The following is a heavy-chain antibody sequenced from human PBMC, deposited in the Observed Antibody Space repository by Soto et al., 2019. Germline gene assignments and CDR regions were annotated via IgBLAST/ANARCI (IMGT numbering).Heavy chain of an antibody. CDR2: ISAYNGNT. V-gene: IGHV1-18*01. J-gene: IGHJ4*02. CDR3: ARDHYYYDSSGYIDY. CDR1: GYTFTSYG. D-gene: IGHD3-22*01. Sequence: VASVKVSCKASGYTFTSYGVSWVRQAPGQGLEWMGWISAYNGNTNYAQKLQGRVTMTTDTSTSTAYMELRSLRSDDTAVYYCARDHYYYDSSGYIDYWGQGTLVTVSS.